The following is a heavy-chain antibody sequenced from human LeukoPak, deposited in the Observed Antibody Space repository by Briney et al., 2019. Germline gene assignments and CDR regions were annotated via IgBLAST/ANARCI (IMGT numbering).Heavy chain of an antibody. CDR2: IIPIFGTA. Sequence: SVKVSCKASGGTFSSYAISWVRQAPGQGLEWMGGIIPIFGTANYAQKFQGRVTITADEFTSTAYMELSSLRSEDTAVYYCARVRDSDYSFDYWGQGTLVTVSS. V-gene: IGHV1-69*13. J-gene: IGHJ4*02. CDR1: GGTFSSYA. CDR3: ARVRDSDYSFDY. D-gene: IGHD3-10*01.